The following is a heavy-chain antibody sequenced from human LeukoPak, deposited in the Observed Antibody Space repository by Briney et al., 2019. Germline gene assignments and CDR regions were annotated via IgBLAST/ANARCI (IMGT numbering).Heavy chain of an antibody. CDR3: AKGAYYYDSSGYHFDY. J-gene: IGHJ4*02. V-gene: IGHV3-23*01. D-gene: IGHD3-22*01. CDR1: GFTFSSYG. Sequence: GGSLRLSCAASGFTFSSYGMSWVRQAPGKGLEWVSAISGSGGSTYYADSVKGRFTISRDNSKNTLYLQMNSLRAEDTAVYYCAKGAYYYDSSGYHFDYWGQGTLVTVSS. CDR2: ISGSGGST.